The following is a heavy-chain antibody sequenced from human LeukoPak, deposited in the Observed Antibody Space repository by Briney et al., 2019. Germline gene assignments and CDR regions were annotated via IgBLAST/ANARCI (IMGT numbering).Heavy chain of an antibody. CDR3: ATSNIVVVVAPPDY. CDR1: GYTFTGYY. D-gene: IGHD2-15*01. CDR2: ISAYNGNT. J-gene: IGHJ4*02. V-gene: IGHV1-18*04. Sequence: ASVKVSCKASGYTFTGYYMHWVRQAPGQGLEWMGWISAYNGNTNYAQKLQGRVTTTTDTSTSTAYMELRSLRSDDTAVYYCATSNIVVVVAPPDYWGQGTLVTVSS.